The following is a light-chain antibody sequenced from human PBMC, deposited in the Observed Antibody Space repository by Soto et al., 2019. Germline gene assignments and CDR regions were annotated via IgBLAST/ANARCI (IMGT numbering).Light chain of an antibody. CDR2: EVN. CDR1: SSDVGGYNY. J-gene: IGLJ2*01. V-gene: IGLV2-14*01. Sequence: QSALTQPASVSGSPGQSITISCTGTSSDVGGYNYVSWYQQHPGKVPKLMIYEVNNRPSGVSTRFSGSKSGNTASLTISGLQAEDEADYYCSSYTSTSTKVLGGGTKVTVL. CDR3: SSYTSTSTKV.